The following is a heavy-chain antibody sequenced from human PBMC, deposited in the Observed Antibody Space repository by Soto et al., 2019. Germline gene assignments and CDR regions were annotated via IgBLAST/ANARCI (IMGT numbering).Heavy chain of an antibody. CDR1: GHIFTNFY. CDR2: INPNGGST. Sequence: QVQLVQPGAEVKKPGASVKFSCKASGHIFTNFYIHWVRQAPGQGLEWIGIINPNGGSTNYAQNFQGRVTMTRDTSTSTVYMDLSSLRSEDTAVYYCTRGLASGDYWGQGTRITVSS. D-gene: IGHD6-6*01. V-gene: IGHV1-46*03. CDR3: TRGLASGDY. J-gene: IGHJ4*02.